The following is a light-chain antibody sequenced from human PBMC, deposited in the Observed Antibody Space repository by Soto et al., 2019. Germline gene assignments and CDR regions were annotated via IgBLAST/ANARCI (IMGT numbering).Light chain of an antibody. Sequence: ENVLTQSPGTLSLSPGETATLSCRTSQIVASSYLAWYQQKPGRAPRLLIYAASSRATGIPDRFSGSVSGTDFTLTISTLEPEDFAVYYCQQYGSSPPSTFGQGTKLEIK. V-gene: IGKV3-20*01. CDR2: AAS. CDR3: QQYGSSPPST. J-gene: IGKJ2*01. CDR1: QIVASSY.